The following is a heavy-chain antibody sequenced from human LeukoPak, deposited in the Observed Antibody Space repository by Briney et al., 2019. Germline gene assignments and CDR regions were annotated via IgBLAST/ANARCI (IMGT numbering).Heavy chain of an antibody. CDR2: IYTSGST. J-gene: IGHJ3*02. V-gene: IGHV4-4*07. D-gene: IGHD3-22*01. Sequence: KPSETLSLTCTVSGGSISSYYWSWIRQPAGKGLEWIGRIYTSGSTNYNPSLKSRVTMSVDTSKNQFSLKLSSVTAADTAVYYCARDPITMTYFDAFDIWGQGTMVTVSS. CDR3: ARDPITMTYFDAFDI. CDR1: GGSISSYY.